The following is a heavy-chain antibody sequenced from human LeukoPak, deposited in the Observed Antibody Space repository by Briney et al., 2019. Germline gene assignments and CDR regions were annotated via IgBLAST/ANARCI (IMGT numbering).Heavy chain of an antibody. V-gene: IGHV3-66*01. Sequence: PSETLSLTCTVSGGSISSSSYYWGWIRQPPGKGLEWVSVIYSDGHTYYAESVKGRFTISRDNSKNTLYLQMNSLRAEDTAVYYCARGLKNPGDSSGYYGAYWGQGTLVTVSS. J-gene: IGHJ4*02. CDR1: GGSISSSSYY. CDR3: ARGLKNPGDSSGYYGAY. CDR2: IYSDGHT. D-gene: IGHD3-22*01.